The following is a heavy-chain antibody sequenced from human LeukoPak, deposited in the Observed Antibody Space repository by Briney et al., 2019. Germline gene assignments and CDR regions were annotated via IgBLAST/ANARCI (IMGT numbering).Heavy chain of an antibody. CDR3: ARVVRGVIIN. V-gene: IGHV4-34*01. CDR1: GGSFSGYY. CDR2: INHSGST. D-gene: IGHD3-10*01. J-gene: IGHJ4*02. Sequence: TSETLSLTCAVYGGSFSGYYWSWIRQPPGKGLEWIGEINHSGSTNYNPSLKSRVTISVDTSKNQFSLKLSSVTAADTAVYYCARVVRGVIINWGQGTLVTVSS.